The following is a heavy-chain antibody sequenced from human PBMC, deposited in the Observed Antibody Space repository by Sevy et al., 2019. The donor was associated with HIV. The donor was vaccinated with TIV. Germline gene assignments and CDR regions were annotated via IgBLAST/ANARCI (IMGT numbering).Heavy chain of an antibody. J-gene: IGHJ4*02. D-gene: IGHD1-26*01. CDR1: GYTFTDNY. V-gene: IGHV1-2*06. CDR2: INPKSGGT. CDR3: AREAGSTYYGLIDF. Sequence: ASVKVSCKASGYTFTDNYVHWVRQAPGQGLEWMGRINPKSGGTKYAQNFQGRFTMTRDTPISTAYMEVTRLRFDDTALYYCAREAGSTYYGLIDFWGQGSLVTVSS.